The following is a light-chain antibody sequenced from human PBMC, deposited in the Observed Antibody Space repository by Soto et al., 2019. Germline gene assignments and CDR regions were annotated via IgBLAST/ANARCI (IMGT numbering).Light chain of an antibody. J-gene: IGKJ1*01. V-gene: IGKV1-39*01. CDR1: QSISSY. CDR3: HQSYSAPWT. Sequence: DIQVTQSPSSLSASVGDRVTMTCRASQSISSYLNWYRQKPGRAPNLLIYAASKLQSGVPSRFSGSGSGTDFTLTISSLQPGDFAIYYCHQSYSAPWTFGQGTKVEIK. CDR2: AAS.